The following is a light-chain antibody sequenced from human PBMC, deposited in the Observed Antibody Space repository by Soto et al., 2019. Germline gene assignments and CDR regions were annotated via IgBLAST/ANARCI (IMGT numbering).Light chain of an antibody. Sequence: DIQMTQSPSTLSAYVGDRVTITCRASQSISSWLAWYQQKPGKAPKLLIYDASTLESGVPSRFSGSGSGTEFTLTISSLQPDDFATYYCQQYNNYLWTFGQGTKVDSK. CDR2: DAS. V-gene: IGKV1-5*01. CDR1: QSISSW. J-gene: IGKJ1*01. CDR3: QQYNNYLWT.